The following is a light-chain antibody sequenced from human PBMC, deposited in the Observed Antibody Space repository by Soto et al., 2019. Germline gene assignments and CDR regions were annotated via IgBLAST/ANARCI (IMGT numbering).Light chain of an antibody. J-gene: IGKJ3*01. V-gene: IGKV3-20*01. Sequence: EIVLTQSPGTLSLSPGERATLSCRASQTISNSYLAWYQQKPGQAPRLLIYGASSRAIGIPDRFSGSGSGKDFSLTISRLEPEDFAMYYCQQYDRIPQFTFGPGTTVDIK. CDR1: QTISNSY. CDR3: QQYDRIPQFT. CDR2: GAS.